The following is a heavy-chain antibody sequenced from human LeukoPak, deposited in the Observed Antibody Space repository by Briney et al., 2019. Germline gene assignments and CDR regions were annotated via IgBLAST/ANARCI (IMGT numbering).Heavy chain of an antibody. V-gene: IGHV3-23*01. CDR1: GFTFSSYA. D-gene: IGHD2-21*01. Sequence: GGSLRLSCAASGFTFSSYAMSWVRQAPGKGLEWVSAISGSGGSTYYADSVKGRFTISRDNSKNTLYLQMNSLRAEDTAVYYCAKIPNSVVVIAILDYWGQGTLVTVSS. CDR2: ISGSGGST. J-gene: IGHJ4*02. CDR3: AKIPNSVVVIAILDY.